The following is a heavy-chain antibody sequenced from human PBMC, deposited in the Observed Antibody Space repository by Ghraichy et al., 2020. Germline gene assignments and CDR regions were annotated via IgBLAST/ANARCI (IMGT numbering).Heavy chain of an antibody. CDR1: GFTFSSYG. D-gene: IGHD3-3*01. J-gene: IGHJ6*02. V-gene: IGHV3-33*01. CDR2: IWYDGSNK. CDR3: ARDMITDFWSGYYPTYYYYGMDV. Sequence: GGSLRLSCAASGFTFSSYGMHWVRQAPGKGLEWVAVIWYDGSNKYYADSVKGRFTISRDNSKNTLYLQMNSLRAEDTAVYYCARDMITDFWSGYYPTYYYYGMDVWGQGTTVTVSS.